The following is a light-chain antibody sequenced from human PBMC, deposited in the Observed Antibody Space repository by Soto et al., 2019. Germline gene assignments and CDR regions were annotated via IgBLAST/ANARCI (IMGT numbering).Light chain of an antibody. Sequence: DIQMTQSPSTLSASLGDRVTITCRASRGFLNALAWYQQKVGKAPKLLIYDASTLERGVPSRFSGRGSGTEFTLTINSLQPDDFGAYYCQQYDSYPWTFGQGTKVDI. CDR1: RGFLNA. V-gene: IGKV1-5*01. CDR2: DAS. CDR3: QQYDSYPWT. J-gene: IGKJ1*01.